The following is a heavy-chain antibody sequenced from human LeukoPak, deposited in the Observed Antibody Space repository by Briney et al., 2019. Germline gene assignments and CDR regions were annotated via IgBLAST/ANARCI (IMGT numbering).Heavy chain of an antibody. CDR3: ARTWSGYNPRFDY. CDR1: GGTFSSYV. D-gene: IGHD5-24*01. V-gene: IGHV1-69*05. CDR2: IIPIFGTA. Sequence: VASVKVSCKASGGTFSSYVISWVRQAPGQGLEWMGGIIPIFGTANYAQKFQGRVTITTDESTSTAYMELSSLRSEDTAVYYGARTWSGYNPRFDYWGQGTLVTVSS. J-gene: IGHJ4*02.